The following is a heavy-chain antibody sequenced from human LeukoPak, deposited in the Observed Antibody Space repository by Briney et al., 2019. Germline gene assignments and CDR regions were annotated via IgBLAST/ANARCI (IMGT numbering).Heavy chain of an antibody. J-gene: IGHJ5*02. D-gene: IGHD2-15*01. CDR3: TRVDCSGASCYGEGWFDP. V-gene: IGHV3-49*03. CDR1: GFTFGDHA. Sequence: GGSLRLSCLGSGFTFGDHAMNWFRQAPGKGLEWVGFIRTKGYGGTTEYAASVKDRFSILRDDSKSVVYLQMNSLKTEDTAVYYCTRVDCSGASCYGEGWFDPWGQGTLVTVSS. CDR2: IRTKGYGGTT.